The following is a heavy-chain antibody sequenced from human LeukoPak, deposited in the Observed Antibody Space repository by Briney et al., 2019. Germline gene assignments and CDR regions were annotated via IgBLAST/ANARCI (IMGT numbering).Heavy chain of an antibody. D-gene: IGHD6-13*01. V-gene: IGHV3-7*05. CDR2: VKQDGSDK. CDR3: AIRRAGMSLG. J-gene: IGHJ4*02. Sequence: GGSLRLSCAASGFTFSSYWMSWVRQAPGKGLEWVANVKQDGSDKYYVDSVKGRFTISRDNSKNTLYLQINSLRAEDTAVYYCAIRRAGMSLGRGQRALVSVSS. CDR1: GFTFSSYW.